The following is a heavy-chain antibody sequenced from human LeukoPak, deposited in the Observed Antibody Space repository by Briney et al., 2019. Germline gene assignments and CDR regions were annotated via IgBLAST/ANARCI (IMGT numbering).Heavy chain of an antibody. J-gene: IGHJ4*02. Sequence: QPGGSLRLSCAASGFAFSRYGMHWARQAPGKGLEWVAVIWDDGSNQKYADSVKGRFTISRDNSKNTLYLQMNSLRAEDTAVYYCARGRGSSWYFDYWGQGTLVTVSS. CDR1: GFAFSRYG. V-gene: IGHV3-33*01. CDR2: IWDDGSNQ. CDR3: ARGRGSSWYFDY. D-gene: IGHD6-13*01.